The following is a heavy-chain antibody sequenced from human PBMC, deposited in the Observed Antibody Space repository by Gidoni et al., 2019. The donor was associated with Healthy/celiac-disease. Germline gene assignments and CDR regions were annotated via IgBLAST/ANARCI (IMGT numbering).Heavy chain of an antibody. J-gene: IGHJ6*02. CDR2: INHSGST. CDR1: GGSFSGYY. D-gene: IGHD5-18*01. V-gene: IGHV4-34*01. Sequence: QVQLQQWGAGLLKPSETLSLTCAVYGGSFSGYYWSWIRQPPGKGLEWIGEINHSGSTNYNPSLKSRVTISVDTSKNQFSLKLSSVTAADTAVYYCARTRSWIQLRSGMDVWGQGTTVTVSS. CDR3: ARTRSWIQLRSGMDV.